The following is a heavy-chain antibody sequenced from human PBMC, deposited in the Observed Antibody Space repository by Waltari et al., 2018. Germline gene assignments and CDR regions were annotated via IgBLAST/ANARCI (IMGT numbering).Heavy chain of an antibody. CDR2: IYYTGST. CDR3: ARQGYCSSTTCSASFDY. J-gene: IGHJ4*02. Sequence: VQLVESGGGLVQPGGSLRLSCAASGFTFSSYWMHWVRQAPGKGLEWIGSIYYTGSTYYNPSLKSRVTISIDTSKNHFSLKLNSVTAADTAVYYCARQGYCSSTTCSASFDYWGQGTLVTVSS. D-gene: IGHD2-2*01. CDR1: GFTFSSYW. V-gene: IGHV4-39*01.